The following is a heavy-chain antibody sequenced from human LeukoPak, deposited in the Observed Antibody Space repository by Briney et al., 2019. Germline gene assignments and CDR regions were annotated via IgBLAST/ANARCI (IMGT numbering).Heavy chain of an antibody. J-gene: IGHJ4*02. CDR3: ARGAIFGVVTNYFDY. D-gene: IGHD3-3*01. V-gene: IGHV1-2*02. CDR2: INLNSGDT. Sequence: ASVKVSCKASGYTFTGYYMHWVRQAPGQGLEWMGWINLNSGDTNYAQKFQGRVTMTRDTSISTAYMELSRLTSDDSAMYYCARGAIFGVVTNYFDYWGQGTLVTVSS. CDR1: GYTFTGYY.